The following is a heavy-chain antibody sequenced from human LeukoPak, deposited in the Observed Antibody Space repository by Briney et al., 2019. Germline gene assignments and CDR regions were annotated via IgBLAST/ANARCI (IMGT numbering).Heavy chain of an antibody. J-gene: IGHJ4*02. CDR2: IYTSGST. D-gene: IGHD2-21*02. V-gene: IGHV4-61*02. CDR1: GGSISSGSYY. CDR3: ARDAEIYCGGDCYLFDY. Sequence: SETLSLTCTVSGGSISSGSYYWSWIRQPAGKGLEWIGRIYTSGSTNYNPSLKSRVTISVDTSKNQFSLKLSSVTAADTAVYYCARDAEIYCGGDCYLFDYWGQGTLVTVSS.